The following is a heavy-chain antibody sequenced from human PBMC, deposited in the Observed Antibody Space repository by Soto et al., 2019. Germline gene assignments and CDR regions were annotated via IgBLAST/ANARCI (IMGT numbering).Heavy chain of an antibody. V-gene: IGHV1-18*04. CDR2: ISAYNGNT. D-gene: IGHD4-17*01. J-gene: IGHJ4*02. CDR3: ARDGPRSSNDNYGDYEDY. CDR1: GYTFTSYG. Sequence: QVQLVQSGAEVKKPGASVNVSCKASGYTFTSYGISWVRQAPGQGLEWMGWISAYNGNTNYAQKLQGRVTMTTDTSTSTAYMELRSLRSDDTAVYYCARDGPRSSNDNYGDYEDYWGQGTLVTVSS.